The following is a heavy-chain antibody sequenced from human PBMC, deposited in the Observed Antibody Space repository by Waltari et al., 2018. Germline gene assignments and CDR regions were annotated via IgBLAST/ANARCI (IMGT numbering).Heavy chain of an antibody. CDR3: AKELFGYDSSGYYFDY. CDR1: GFTFSSYA. D-gene: IGHD3-22*01. V-gene: IGHV3-23*01. CDR2: ISGSGGST. Sequence: EVQLLESGGGLVQPGGSLRLSCAASGFTFSSYAMSWVRQAPGKGLEWVSAISGSGGSTYYADSVKGRFTIPRDNSKNTLYLQMNSLRAEDTAVYYCAKELFGYDSSGYYFDYWGQGTLVTVSS. J-gene: IGHJ4*02.